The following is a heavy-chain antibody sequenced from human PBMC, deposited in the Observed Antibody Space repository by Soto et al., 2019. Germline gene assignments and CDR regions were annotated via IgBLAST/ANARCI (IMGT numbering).Heavy chain of an antibody. Sequence: QVQLQESGPGLVKPSQTLSLTCTVSGGSISSGGYYWSWIRQHPGKGLEWIGYIYYSGSTYYNPLLKIRITIAVDTSKNHVSLKLSSVTAADTAVYYCARGSKTWCGELPNWFDPWGQGTLVTVSS. J-gene: IGHJ5*02. CDR3: ARGSKTWCGELPNWFDP. D-gene: IGHD3-10*01. CDR2: IYYSGST. CDR1: GGSISSGGYY. V-gene: IGHV4-31*03.